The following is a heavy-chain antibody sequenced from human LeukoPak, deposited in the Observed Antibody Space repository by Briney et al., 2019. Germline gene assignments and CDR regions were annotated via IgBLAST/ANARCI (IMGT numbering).Heavy chain of an antibody. CDR2: IKQDGSEK. V-gene: IGHV3-7*01. D-gene: IGHD6-13*01. CDR1: GFTFSSYW. Sequence: GGSLRLSCAASGFTFSSYWMSWVRQAPGKGLEWVANIKQDGSEKYYVDSVKGRFTISRDYAKNSLYLQMNSLRAEDTAVYYCARVRGSSWYDAFDIWGQGTMVTVSS. CDR3: ARVRGSSWYDAFDI. J-gene: IGHJ3*02.